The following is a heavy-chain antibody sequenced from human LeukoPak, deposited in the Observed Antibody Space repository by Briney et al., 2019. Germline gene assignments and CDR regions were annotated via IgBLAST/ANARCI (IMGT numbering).Heavy chain of an antibody. Sequence: ASVKVSCKASGYTFTGYYMHWVRQAPGQGLELMGWINPNSGGTNYAQKFQGRVTMTRDTSISTAYMELSRLRSDDTAVYYCARDSRRVAARPYYYYMDVWGKGTTVTVSS. J-gene: IGHJ6*03. CDR2: INPNSGGT. CDR1: GYTFTGYY. CDR3: ARDSRRVAARPYYYYMDV. V-gene: IGHV1-2*02. D-gene: IGHD6-6*01.